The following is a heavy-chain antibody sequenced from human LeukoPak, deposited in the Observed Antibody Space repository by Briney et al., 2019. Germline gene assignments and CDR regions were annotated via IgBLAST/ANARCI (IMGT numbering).Heavy chain of an antibody. Sequence: GASVTVSRQASGYTFTSYDINGVRQATARGRAGMGWMNPNSGNTGYAQKFQGRVTMTRNTSISTAYMELSSLGSEDTAVYYCARGSGYSSGLGDYWGQGTLVTVSS. CDR3: ARGSGYSSGLGDY. V-gene: IGHV1-8*01. CDR2: MNPNSGNT. D-gene: IGHD6-19*01. CDR1: GYTFTSYD. J-gene: IGHJ4*02.